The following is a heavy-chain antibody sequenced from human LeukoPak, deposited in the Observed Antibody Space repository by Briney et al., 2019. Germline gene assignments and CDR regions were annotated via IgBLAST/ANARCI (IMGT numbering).Heavy chain of an antibody. CDR2: INHSGST. J-gene: IGHJ4*02. V-gene: IGHV4-39*07. D-gene: IGHD3-16*01. CDR1: GGSISSGGYY. CDR3: ARGRGVVGEPGFDY. Sequence: PSETLSLTCTVSGGSISSGGYYWSWIRQPPGKGLEWIGEINHSGSTNYNPSLKSRVTISVDTSKNQFSLKLSSVTAADTAVYYCARGRGVVGEPGFDYWGQGTLVTVSS.